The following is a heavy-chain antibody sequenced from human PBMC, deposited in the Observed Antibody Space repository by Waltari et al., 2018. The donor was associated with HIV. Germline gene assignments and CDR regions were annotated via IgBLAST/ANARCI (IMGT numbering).Heavy chain of an antibody. CDR2: IYYSGST. D-gene: IGHD5-12*01. CDR3: ARDGRYSGYDHGMDV. V-gene: IGHV4-59*01. Sequence: QVQLQESGPGLVKPSETLSLPCTVSGGSISSYYWSWIRQPPGKGLEWIGYIYYSGSTNYNPSIKSRVTISVDTSKNQFSLKLSSVTAADTAVYYCARDGRYSGYDHGMDVWGQGTTVTVSS. J-gene: IGHJ6*02. CDR1: GGSISSYY.